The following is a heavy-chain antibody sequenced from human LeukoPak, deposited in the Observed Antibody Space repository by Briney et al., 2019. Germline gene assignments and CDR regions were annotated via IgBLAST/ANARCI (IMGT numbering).Heavy chain of an antibody. D-gene: IGHD2-2*01. CDR3: AREFIVVVPAAAYGMDV. Sequence: ASVKVSCKASGYTFTSFGISWVRQAPGQGLERMGWISTYNGNTNYAQKLQGRVTMTTDTSTSTAYMELRSLRSNDTAVYYCAREFIVVVPAAAYGMDVWGQGTTVTVSS. CDR2: ISTYNGNT. V-gene: IGHV1-18*01. J-gene: IGHJ6*02. CDR1: GYTFTSFG.